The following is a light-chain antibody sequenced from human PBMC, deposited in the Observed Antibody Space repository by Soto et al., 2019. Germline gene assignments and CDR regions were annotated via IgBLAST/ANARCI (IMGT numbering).Light chain of an antibody. CDR2: DAS. CDR3: QQRSNWPIT. Sequence: EIVLTQSPATLSLSPGEIATFSCRASQSVSSYLAWYQQKPGQAPRVIIYDASNRATGIPARFSGSGSGTDFTLTISSLGPEDFAVYYCQQRSNWPITLGQGTRLEIK. J-gene: IGKJ5*01. V-gene: IGKV3-11*01. CDR1: QSVSSY.